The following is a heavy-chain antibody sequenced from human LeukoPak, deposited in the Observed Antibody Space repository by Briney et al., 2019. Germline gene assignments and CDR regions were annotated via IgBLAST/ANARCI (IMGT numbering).Heavy chain of an antibody. CDR1: GYIFIGYY. CDR3: ARAKMTTVTTVDY. Sequence: ASVKVSCKASGYIFIGYYMHWVRQTPGQGLEWMGWINPKSGGTNYAQKFQGRVTMTRDTSISTAYMELRSLSSDDTAVYYCARAKMTTVTTVDYWGQGTLVTVSS. J-gene: IGHJ4*02. CDR2: INPKSGGT. V-gene: IGHV1-2*02. D-gene: IGHD4-17*01.